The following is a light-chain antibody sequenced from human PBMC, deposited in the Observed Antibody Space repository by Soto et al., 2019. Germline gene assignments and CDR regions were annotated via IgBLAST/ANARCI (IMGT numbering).Light chain of an antibody. Sequence: EIVMTQSPATLSVSPGERATLSCRASQSVSSYLAWYQQKPGQAPRLLIYGASTRATGIPDRFSGSGSGTDFTLTINKLEPEDFAVYYCQQYSSSPWTFGQGTKVDI. CDR1: QSVSSY. J-gene: IGKJ1*01. V-gene: IGKV3-20*01. CDR2: GAS. CDR3: QQYSSSPWT.